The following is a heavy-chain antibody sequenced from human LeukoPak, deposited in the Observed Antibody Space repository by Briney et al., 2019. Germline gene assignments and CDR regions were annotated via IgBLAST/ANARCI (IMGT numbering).Heavy chain of an antibody. V-gene: IGHV3-53*01. CDR1: GFALSSNY. J-gene: IGHJ4*02. D-gene: IGHD6-19*01. CDR2: LYSDGDT. CDR3: ARDLYSSAWYGIH. Sequence: GGSLRLSCAASGFALSSNYVGWVRQAPGGGLHWVSLLYSDGDTYYADSVKGRFTISRDTSKNTLYLQMNSLRVDDTAVYYCARDLYSSAWYGIHWGQGTLVTVSS.